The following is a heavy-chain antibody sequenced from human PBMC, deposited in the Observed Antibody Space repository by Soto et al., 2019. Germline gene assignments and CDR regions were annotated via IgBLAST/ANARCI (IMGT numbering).Heavy chain of an antibody. V-gene: IGHV1-18*04. CDR2: IGSDNGKP. Sequence: QVDLVQSGAEVKQPGASVKVSCKASGYSFTNYGIAWVRQAPGQRLEWMGWIGSDNGKPNYAENVQGRVTMTTDISTSTAYMELRNLRSDDTAVYYCARVLLELSLWGQGTLVIVSS. D-gene: IGHD1-7*01. J-gene: IGHJ4*02. CDR1: GYSFTNYG. CDR3: ARVLLELSL.